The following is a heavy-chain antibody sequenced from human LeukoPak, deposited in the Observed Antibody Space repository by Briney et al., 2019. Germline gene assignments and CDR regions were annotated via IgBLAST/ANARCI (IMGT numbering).Heavy chain of an antibody. D-gene: IGHD3-10*01. CDR2: INHSGST. J-gene: IGHJ5*02. CDR1: GGSFSGYY. Sequence: SETLSLTCAVYGGSFSGYYWSWICQPPGKGLEWIGEINHSGSTNYNPSLKSRVTISVDTSKNQFSLKLSSVTAADTAVYYCARDGNYYGSGSYGWFDPWGQGTLVTVSS. CDR3: ARDGNYYGSGSYGWFDP. V-gene: IGHV4-34*01.